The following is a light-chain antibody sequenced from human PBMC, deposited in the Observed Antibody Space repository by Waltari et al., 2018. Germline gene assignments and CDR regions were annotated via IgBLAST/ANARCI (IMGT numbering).Light chain of an antibody. CDR2: QDN. Sequence: SDELTQSPAASVYLGQTASIAYTGHNVGEYYSCWYQQRPGQSRRLADYQDNKRPSGIPERFSGSDSGNTATLTISGTQAVDEADYYCQAWDSSTVVFGGGTKLTVL. CDR1: NVGEYY. V-gene: IGLV3-1*01. CDR3: QAWDSSTVV. J-gene: IGLJ2*01.